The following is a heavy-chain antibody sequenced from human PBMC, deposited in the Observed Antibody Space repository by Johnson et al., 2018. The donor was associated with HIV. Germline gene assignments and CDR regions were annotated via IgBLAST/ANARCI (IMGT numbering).Heavy chain of an antibody. CDR3: ATFGYGGYSYGYGAFDI. D-gene: IGHD5-18*01. J-gene: IGHJ3*02. CDR1: GFTFSSYA. CDR2: ISYDGSNK. V-gene: IGHV3-30*04. Sequence: VQLVESGGGVVQPGRSLRLSCAASGFTFSSYAMLWVRQAPGKGLEWVAVISYDGSNKYYVDSVKGRLTISRDNAKNSLYLQVNSLRAEDTAVYYCATFGYGGYSYGYGAFDIWGQGTMVTVSS.